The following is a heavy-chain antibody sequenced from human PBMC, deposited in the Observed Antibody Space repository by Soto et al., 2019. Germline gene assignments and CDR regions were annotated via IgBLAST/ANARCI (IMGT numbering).Heavy chain of an antibody. D-gene: IGHD6-13*01. Sequence: QVQLQESGPGLVKPSQTLSLTCTVSGGSISSGGHYWSWIRQLPGKGLEWIGYIYYSGNTFYNPSLKSRVTISVDTSKNQFSLKLSSVTAADTALYYCGRHSSSWSGAFDIWGQGTMVTVSS. V-gene: IGHV4-31*03. CDR3: GRHSSSWSGAFDI. CDR1: GGSISSGGHY. CDR2: IYYSGNT. J-gene: IGHJ3*02.